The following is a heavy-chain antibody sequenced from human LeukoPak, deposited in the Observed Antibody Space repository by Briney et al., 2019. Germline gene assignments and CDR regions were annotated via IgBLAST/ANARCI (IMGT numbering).Heavy chain of an antibody. CDR1: GGSISSYY. V-gene: IGHV4-59*01. D-gene: IGHD6-6*01. J-gene: IGHJ5*02. CDR3: ARDRPGTGFDP. Sequence: SETLSLTCTVSGGSISSYYWSWIRKPPGKGLEWIGYIYYSGSTNYNPSLKSRVTISVDTSKNQFSLKLSSVTAADTAVYYCARDRPGTGFDPWGQGTLVTVSS. CDR2: IYYSGST.